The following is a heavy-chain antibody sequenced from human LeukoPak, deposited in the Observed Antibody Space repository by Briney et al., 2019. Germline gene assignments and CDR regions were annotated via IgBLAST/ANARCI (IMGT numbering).Heavy chain of an antibody. V-gene: IGHV4-61*08. CDR3: ARGRTFDP. Sequence: PSQTLSLTCTVSGGSISSGGYYWSWIRQHPGKGLEWIGYIYYSGSTNYNPSLKSRVTMSVHTSKNQFSLNLSSVTAADTAVYYCARGRTFDPWGQGTLVTVSS. CDR1: GGSISSGGYY. CDR2: IYYSGST. J-gene: IGHJ5*02.